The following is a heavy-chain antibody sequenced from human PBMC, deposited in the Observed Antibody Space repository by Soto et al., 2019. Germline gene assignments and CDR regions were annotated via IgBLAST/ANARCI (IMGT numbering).Heavy chain of an antibody. V-gene: IGHV2-5*02. CDR1: GFSLTTSGVG. J-gene: IGHJ4*02. CDR3: AHSPCSGGTCYLFDH. Sequence: QITLKESGPTLVKPTQTLTLTCTVSGFSLTTSGVGVGWIRQPPGKAPEWLALIYWDGIERYSQSLRSRLTITMDTSKNQVVLTMTTMDPVDTATYYCAHSPCSGGTCYLFDHWGQGTPVIVSS. CDR2: IYWDGIE. D-gene: IGHD2-15*01.